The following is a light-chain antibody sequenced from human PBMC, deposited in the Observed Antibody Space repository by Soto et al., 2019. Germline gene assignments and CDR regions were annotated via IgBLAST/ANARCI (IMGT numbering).Light chain of an antibody. CDR3: QSYDSSLSGYVV. J-gene: IGLJ2*01. CDR2: GNS. V-gene: IGLV1-40*01. CDR1: SSNIGAGYD. Sequence: QSVLTQPPSVSGAPGQRVTISCTGSSSNIGAGYDVHWYQQLPGTAPKLLIYGNSNRPSGVPDRFSGSKSGTSASLALTGLQAEDAADYYCQSYDSSLSGYVVFGGGTQVTVL.